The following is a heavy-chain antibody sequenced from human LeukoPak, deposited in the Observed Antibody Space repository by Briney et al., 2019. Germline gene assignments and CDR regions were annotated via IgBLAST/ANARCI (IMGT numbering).Heavy chain of an antibody. J-gene: IGHJ4*02. CDR1: GFSFSSYN. D-gene: IGHD6-19*01. CDR3: ARDSAEWLVPRRGFDY. V-gene: IGHV3-21*01. CDR2: ISSSSSYI. Sequence: PGGSLRLSCAASGFSFSSYNMNWVRQAPGKGLEWVSSISSSSSYIYYADSVKGRFTISRDNAKNSLYLQMNSLRAEDTAVYYCARDSAEWLVPRRGFDYWGQGTLVTVSS.